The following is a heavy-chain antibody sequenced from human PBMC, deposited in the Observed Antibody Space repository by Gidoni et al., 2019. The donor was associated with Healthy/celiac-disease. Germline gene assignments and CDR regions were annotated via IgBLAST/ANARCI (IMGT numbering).Heavy chain of an antibody. V-gene: IGHV1-18*04. CDR2: SSAYNGNT. J-gene: IGHJ5*02. CDR3: ARGGADSVVVVAAIEGGWFDP. D-gene: IGHD2-15*01. CDR1: GYTFTSYG. Sequence: QVQLVQSGAEVKKPGASVKVSCKASGYTFTSYGISWVRQDPGQGLEWMGWSSAYNGNTNYAQKLQGRVTMTTDTSTSTAYMELRSLRSDDTAVYYCARGGADSVVVVAAIEGGWFDPWGQGTLVTVSS.